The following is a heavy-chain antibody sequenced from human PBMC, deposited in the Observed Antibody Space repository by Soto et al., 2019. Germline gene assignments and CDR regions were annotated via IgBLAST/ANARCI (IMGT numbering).Heavy chain of an antibody. Sequence: GVSLRLSCAASGFTFSNYAMSWVRQAPGRGPGWVSAILTSSGRGSRTYYADSVKGRFTISRDNSKSTLYLQMNSLRADDTAVYYCAKGGDYYDLLTGYTRDNYYFDYWGQGAQVTVSS. CDR2: ILTSSGRGSRT. D-gene: IGHD3-9*01. CDR3: AKGGDYYDLLTGYTRDNYYFDY. V-gene: IGHV3-23*01. J-gene: IGHJ4*02. CDR1: GFTFSNYA.